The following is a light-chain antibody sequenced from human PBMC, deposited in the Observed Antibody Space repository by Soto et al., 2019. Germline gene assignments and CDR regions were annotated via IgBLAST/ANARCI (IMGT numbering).Light chain of an antibody. CDR1: QSVSSY. J-gene: IGKJ4*01. Sequence: EIVLTQSPATLSLSPGERATLSCRASQSVSSYLAWFQQRPGQPPRLLIHDASSRATGIPARFSGSGSGTDFTLTISSLEPEDFAVYYCQQRSNWPLTFGGGTKVDTK. CDR3: QQRSNWPLT. CDR2: DAS. V-gene: IGKV3-11*01.